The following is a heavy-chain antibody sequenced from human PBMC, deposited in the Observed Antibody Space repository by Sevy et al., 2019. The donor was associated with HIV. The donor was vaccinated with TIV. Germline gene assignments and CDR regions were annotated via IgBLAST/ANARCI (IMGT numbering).Heavy chain of an antibody. CDR2: IYYSGST. CDR3: ARHPLGAYYYGSGSYPLVGNRRGEFDY. CDR1: GGSISSSSYY. V-gene: IGHV4-39*01. Sequence: SETLSLTCTVSGGSISSSSYYWGWIRQPPGKGLEWIGSIYYSGSTYYNPSLKSRITISADTSKNEFSLMLSSVTAADMAVYYCARHPLGAYYYGSGSYPLVGNRRGEFDYWGQGTLVTVSS. J-gene: IGHJ4*02. D-gene: IGHD3-10*01.